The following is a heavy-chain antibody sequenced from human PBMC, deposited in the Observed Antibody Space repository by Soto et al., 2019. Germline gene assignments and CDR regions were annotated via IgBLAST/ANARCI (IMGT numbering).Heavy chain of an antibody. CDR1: VYTFTSYG. Sequence: GASVKVSCKASVYTFTSYGISWVRQAPGQGLEWMGWISAYSGNTNYAQKLQGRVTMTTDTSTSTAYMELRSLRSDDTAVYYCARDLGSGWSRYFQHWGQGTLVTVSS. CDR3: ARDLGSGWSRYFQH. J-gene: IGHJ1*01. D-gene: IGHD6-19*01. CDR2: ISAYSGNT. V-gene: IGHV1-18*01.